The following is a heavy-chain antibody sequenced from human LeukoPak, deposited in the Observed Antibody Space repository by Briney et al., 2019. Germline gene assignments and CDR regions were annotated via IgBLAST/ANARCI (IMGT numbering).Heavy chain of an antibody. CDR2: IYYSGST. CDR1: GGTISSYY. V-gene: IGHV4-59*01. Sequence: SETLSLTCTVSGGTISSYYWSWIRQPPGKGLEWIGYIYYSGSTNYNPSLKSRVTISVDTSKNQFSLRLSSVTAADTAVYYCARVTGYMVEDYFDYWGQGTLVTVSS. J-gene: IGHJ4*02. D-gene: IGHD6-13*01. CDR3: ARVTGYMVEDYFDY.